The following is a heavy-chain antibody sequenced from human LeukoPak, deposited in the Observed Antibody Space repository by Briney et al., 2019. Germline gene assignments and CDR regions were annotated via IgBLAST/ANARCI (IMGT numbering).Heavy chain of an antibody. CDR3: ARKQLLDYFDY. D-gene: IGHD2-8*02. V-gene: IGHV4-39*01. CDR1: GGSISSSSYY. J-gene: IGHJ4*02. CDR2: IYYSGST. Sequence: SETLSLTCTVSGGSISSSSYYWGWIRQPPGKGLEWIGSIYYSGSTYYNPSLKSRVTISVDTSKNQFSLKLSSVTAADTAVYYCARKQLLDYFDYWGQGTLVTVSS.